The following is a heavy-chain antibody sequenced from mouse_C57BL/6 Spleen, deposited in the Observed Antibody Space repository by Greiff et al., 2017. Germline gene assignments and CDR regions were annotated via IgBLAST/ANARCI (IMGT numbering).Heavy chain of an antibody. D-gene: IGHD2-4*01. J-gene: IGHJ3*01. V-gene: IGHV1-26*01. CDR2: INPNNGGT. CDR1: GYTFTDYY. CDR3: ARSGLRRIAY. Sequence: VQLQQSGPELVKPGASVKISCKASGYTFTDYYMNWVKQSHGKSLEWIGDINPNNGGTSYNQKFKGKATLTVDKSSSTAYMELRSLTSEDSAVYYCARSGLRRIAYWGQGTLVTVSA.